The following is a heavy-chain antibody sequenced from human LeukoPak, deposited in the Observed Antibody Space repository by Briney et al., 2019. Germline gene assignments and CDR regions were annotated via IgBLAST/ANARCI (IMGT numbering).Heavy chain of an antibody. CDR3: ARVSLSSGCLSN. V-gene: IGHV3-9*01. Sequence: PGGSVRLSCATSGFTFDDYAMHWVRQAPGKGLEWVSGISWNSGSIGYADSVKGRFTISRDNAKNTLFLQMNGLRSEDTAVYYCARVSLSSGCLSNWGQGTLVTVSS. CDR2: ISWNSGSI. D-gene: IGHD6-19*01. CDR1: GFTFDDYA. J-gene: IGHJ4*02.